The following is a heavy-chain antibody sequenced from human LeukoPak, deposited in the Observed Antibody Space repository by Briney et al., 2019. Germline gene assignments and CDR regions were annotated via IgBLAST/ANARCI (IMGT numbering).Heavy chain of an antibody. J-gene: IGHJ4*02. Sequence: SETLSLTCTVSGVSVSSDFWGWIRQPPGKGLEWVGYYFKTGRTNYNPSLKGRVSISIDTSKTQFSLEMTSVTAADTAVYYCARRRDSSGSDPFDSWGPGILVTVSS. CDR2: YFKTGRT. CDR1: GVSVSSDF. V-gene: IGHV4-59*08. CDR3: ARRRDSSGSDPFDS. D-gene: IGHD2-21*01.